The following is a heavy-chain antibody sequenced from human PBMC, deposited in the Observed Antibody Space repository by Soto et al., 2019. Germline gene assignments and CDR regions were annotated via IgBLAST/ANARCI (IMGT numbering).Heavy chain of an antibody. J-gene: IGHJ1*01. CDR3: AKWTYLDF. V-gene: IGHV3-23*01. CDR2: ISGTDGKT. D-gene: IGHD2-21*01. CDR1: GFIFSAYA. Sequence: EVQLLESGGGLVQPGGSLRLSCATSGFIFSAYAMTWVRQAPGGGLEWVSTISGTDGKTFYADSVKGRFSISRDTSTNTLYLHMNSLRAEDTAVYYCAKWTYLDFWGQGTRVTVSS.